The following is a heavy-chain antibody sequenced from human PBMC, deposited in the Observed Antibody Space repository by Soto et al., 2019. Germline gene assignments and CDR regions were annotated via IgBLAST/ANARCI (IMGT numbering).Heavy chain of an antibody. CDR3: ASRYDSSGYKY. CDR2: IYYSGST. D-gene: IGHD3-22*01. Sequence: SETLSLTCSVSGGSISSGGYYWSWIRQHPGKGLEWIGYIYYSGSTYYNPSLKSRVTISVDTSKNQFSLKLSSVTAADTAVYYCASRYDSSGYKYWGQGTLVTVSS. CDR1: GGSISSGGYY. J-gene: IGHJ4*02. V-gene: IGHV4-31*03.